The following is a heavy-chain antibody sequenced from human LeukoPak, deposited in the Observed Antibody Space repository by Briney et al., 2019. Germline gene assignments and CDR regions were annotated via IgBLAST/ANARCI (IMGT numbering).Heavy chain of an antibody. D-gene: IGHD2-2*01. CDR3: AKDLVGYQLSMNWFDP. Sequence: AGGSLRLSCAASGFTFSSYGMHWVRQAPGKGLEWVAVIRYDGSNKYYADSVKGRFTISRDNSKNTLYLQMNSLRAEDTAVYYCAKDLVGYQLSMNWFDPWGQGTLVTVSS. J-gene: IGHJ5*02. CDR2: IRYDGSNK. CDR1: GFTFSSYG. V-gene: IGHV3-30*02.